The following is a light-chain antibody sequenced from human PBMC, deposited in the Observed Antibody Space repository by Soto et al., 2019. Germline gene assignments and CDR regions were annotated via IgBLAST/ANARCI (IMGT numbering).Light chain of an antibody. CDR2: EVS. CDR1: SSDIGAYKY. Sequence: QSALTQPASVSGSPGQSITISCTGTSSDIGAYKYVSWYQQHPGKAPKVMIYEVSNRPSGVSNRFSGSKSGNTASLTISGLQAEDEADYYCSSYTRSGKGLFGGGTKLTVL. V-gene: IGLV2-14*01. J-gene: IGLJ2*01. CDR3: SSYTRSGKGL.